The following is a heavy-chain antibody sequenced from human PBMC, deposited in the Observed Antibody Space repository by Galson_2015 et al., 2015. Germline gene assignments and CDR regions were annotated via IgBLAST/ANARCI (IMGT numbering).Heavy chain of an antibody. CDR1: GFTFSSYR. D-gene: IGHD5-18*01. Sequence: SLRLSCAASGFTFSSYRMNWVRQAPGKGLEWVSSISSSSSYIYYADSVKGRFTISRDNAKNSLYLQMNSLRAEDTAVYYCARDAGRGYSYGYITYYGMDVWGQGTTVTVSS. CDR3: ARDAGRGYSYGYITYYGMDV. CDR2: ISSSSSYI. V-gene: IGHV3-21*01. J-gene: IGHJ6*02.